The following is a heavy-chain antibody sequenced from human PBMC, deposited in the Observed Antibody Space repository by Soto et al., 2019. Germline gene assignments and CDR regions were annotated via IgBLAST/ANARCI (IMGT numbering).Heavy chain of an antibody. D-gene: IGHD6-19*01. J-gene: IGHJ5*02. CDR2: INHSGST. V-gene: IGHV4-34*01. Sequence: SETLSLTCAVYGGSFSGYYWSWIRQPPRKGLEWIGEINHSGSTNYNPSLKSRVTISVDTSKNQFSLKLSSVTAADTAVYYCARGSIAVAGGRWFDPWGQGTLVTVSS. CDR3: ARGSIAVAGGRWFDP. CDR1: GGSFSGYY.